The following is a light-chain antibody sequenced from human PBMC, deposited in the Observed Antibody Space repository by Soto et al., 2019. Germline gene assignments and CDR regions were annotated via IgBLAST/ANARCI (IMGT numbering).Light chain of an antibody. CDR2: DAS. Sequence: EIVLTQYPGTLSLSPGERATLSCRASQSVSSSYLAWYQQKPGQAPRLLIYDASSRATGIPDRFSGSGSGTDFTLTISILEPEDFAVYYCQQYGSSPPITFGQVTRLEI. CDR3: QQYGSSPPIT. CDR1: QSVSSSY. J-gene: IGKJ5*01. V-gene: IGKV3-20*01.